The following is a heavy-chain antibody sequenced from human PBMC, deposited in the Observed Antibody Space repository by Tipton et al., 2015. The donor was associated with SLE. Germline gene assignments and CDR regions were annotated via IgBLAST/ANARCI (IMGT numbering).Heavy chain of an antibody. CDR2: IYYSGST. CDR1: GGSFSGYY. J-gene: IGHJ4*02. Sequence: TLSLTCAVYGGSFSGYYWSWIRQPPGKGLEWIGSIYYSGSTYYNPSLKSRVTISVDTSKNQFSLKLSSVTAADTAVYYCARERLYSSSWFSDWGQGTLVTVSS. D-gene: IGHD6-13*01. CDR3: ARERLYSSSWFSD. V-gene: IGHV4-34*01.